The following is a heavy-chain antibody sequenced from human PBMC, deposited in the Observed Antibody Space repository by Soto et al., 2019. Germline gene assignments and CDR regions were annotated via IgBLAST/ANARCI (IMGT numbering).Heavy chain of an antibody. CDR1: GFSLTTSGVG. Sequence: QITLNESGPTRVKPRQTLTLTCTFSGFSLTTSGVGVGWIRQSPGKAPEWLALIYWDDDKRYSPSLKSRLTITKDTAKNQAVLTMADLDPADTATYYCAHRVLRTVFGLVTTTAIYFDFWGQGTPVAVSS. CDR2: IYWDDDK. CDR3: AHRVLRTVFGLVTTTAIYFDF. D-gene: IGHD3-3*01. J-gene: IGHJ4*02. V-gene: IGHV2-5*02.